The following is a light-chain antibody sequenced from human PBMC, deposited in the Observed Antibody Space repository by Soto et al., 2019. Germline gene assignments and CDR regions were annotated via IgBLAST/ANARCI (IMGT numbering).Light chain of an antibody. J-gene: IGKJ1*01. CDR2: GGS. CDR1: QNIRGND. CDR3: QDYGTSPPWT. Sequence: EVVLTQSPGALSLSPGEGATLSCRASQNIRGNDLAWYRQKRGQAPRLLIYGGSSRADGIPDRFSGRGSGTNFTLTNSSLEPEDSAVYYCQDYGTSPPWTFGQGTKVEIK. V-gene: IGKV3-20*01.